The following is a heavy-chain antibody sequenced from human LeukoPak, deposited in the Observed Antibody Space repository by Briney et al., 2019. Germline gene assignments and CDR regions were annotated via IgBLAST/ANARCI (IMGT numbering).Heavy chain of an antibody. CDR3: ARHGYSSSWNFDY. Sequence: SETLSLTCTVSGGSLSNYYWSWIRQPPGKGLEWIGYIYYSGSTNYNPSLKSRVTISVDTSKNQFSLKLSSVTAADTAVYYCARHGYSSSWNFDYWGQGTLVTVSS. V-gene: IGHV4-59*08. CDR1: GGSLSNYY. D-gene: IGHD6-13*01. J-gene: IGHJ4*02. CDR2: IYYSGST.